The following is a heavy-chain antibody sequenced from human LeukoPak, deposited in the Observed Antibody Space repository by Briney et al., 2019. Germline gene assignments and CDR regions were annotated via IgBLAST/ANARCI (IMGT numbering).Heavy chain of an antibody. V-gene: IGHV4-39*01. CDR1: GGSISSSSYY. D-gene: IGHD5-24*01. CDR2: IYYSGST. Sequence: SETLSLTCTVSGGSISSSSYYWGWIRQPPGKWLEWIGSIYYSGSTYYNPSLKSRVTISVDTSKNQFSLKLSSATAADTAVYYCARGGPRWLHPNDYWGQGTLVTVSS. CDR3: ARGGPRWLHPNDY. J-gene: IGHJ4*02.